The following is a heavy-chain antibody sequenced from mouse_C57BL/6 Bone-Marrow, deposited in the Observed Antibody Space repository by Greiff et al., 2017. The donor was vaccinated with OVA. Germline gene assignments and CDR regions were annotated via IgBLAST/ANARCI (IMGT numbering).Heavy chain of an antibody. V-gene: IGHV1-19*01. CDR1: GYTFTDYY. CDR2: INPYNGGT. CDR3: AREAYSPWFAY. J-gene: IGHJ3*01. Sequence: EVQLQQSGPVLVKPGASVKMSCKASGYTFTDYYMNWVKQSHGKSLEWIGVINPYNGGTSYNQKFKGKATLTVDKSSSTTYMELNSLTSEDSAVYYCAREAYSPWFAYWGQGTLVTVSA.